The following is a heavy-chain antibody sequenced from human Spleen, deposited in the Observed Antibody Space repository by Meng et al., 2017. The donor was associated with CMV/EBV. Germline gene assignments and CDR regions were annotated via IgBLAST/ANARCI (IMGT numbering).Heavy chain of an antibody. V-gene: IGHV5-51*01. CDR1: GYIFTNYW. Sequence: KVSCKASGYIFTNYWIGWVRQMPGKGLEWLGIIYSGDSDTRYSPSFQGQVTISADKSINTAYLQWSGLKASDTAMYYCARLFGGGPDYWGQGTLVTVSS. J-gene: IGHJ4*02. D-gene: IGHD3-10*01. CDR2: IYSGDSDT. CDR3: ARLFGGGPDY.